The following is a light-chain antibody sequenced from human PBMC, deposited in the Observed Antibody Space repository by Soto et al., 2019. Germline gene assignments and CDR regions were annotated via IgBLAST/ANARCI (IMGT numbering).Light chain of an antibody. J-gene: IGLJ3*02. Sequence: QPVLTQPPSASGTPGQRVTISCSGSSSNIGSNYLYWYQQLPGTAPKLLIYRNNQRPSGVPDRFSGSKSGTSGSLAISGLRSEDEADYYCVAWDDSLSAWMFGGGTKLTVL. CDR3: VAWDDSLSAWM. CDR1: SSNIGSNY. V-gene: IGLV1-47*01. CDR2: RNN.